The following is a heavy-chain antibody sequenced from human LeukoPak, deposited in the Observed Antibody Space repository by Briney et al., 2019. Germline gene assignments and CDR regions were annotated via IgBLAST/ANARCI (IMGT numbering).Heavy chain of an antibody. CDR1: GFTFSRYA. CDR2: ISGRGGST. CDR3: ANNIVPAAYHDAFDI. V-gene: IGHV3-23*01. D-gene: IGHD2-2*01. J-gene: IGHJ3*02. Sequence: GGSLRLSCAASGFTFSRYAMSWVRQAPGKGLEGVSAISGRGGSTYYADSVKGRFTISRDNSKNTVYLQMNSLRAEDTAVYYCANNIVPAAYHDAFDIWGQGTMVTVSS.